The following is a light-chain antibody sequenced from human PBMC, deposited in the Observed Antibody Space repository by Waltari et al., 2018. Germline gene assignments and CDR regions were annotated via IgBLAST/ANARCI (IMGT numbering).Light chain of an antibody. V-gene: IGKV4-1*01. CDR3: QQYLSTPPT. CDR2: WAS. J-gene: IGKJ1*01. Sequence: DIVMTQSPDSLAVSLGERATINCKSSQSVLYSSNNKNYLACYQQKPGQPPKLLIYWASTRESGFPDRFSGSGSGTDFTLTISSLQAEDVAVYYCQQYLSTPPTFGQGTKVEIK. CDR1: QSVLYSSNNKNY.